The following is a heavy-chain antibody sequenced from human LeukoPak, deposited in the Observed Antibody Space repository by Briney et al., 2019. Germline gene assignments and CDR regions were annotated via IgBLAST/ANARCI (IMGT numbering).Heavy chain of an antibody. J-gene: IGHJ6*04. CDR2: IYYSGST. D-gene: IGHD3-10*01. CDR1: GGSISSYY. CDR3: ARGQMTTFGEYYYYYGMDV. Sequence: PSETLSLTCTVSGGSISSYYWSWIRQPPGKGLEWIGYIYYSGSTNYNPSLKSRVTISVDTSKNQFSLKLSSVTAADTAVYYCARGQMTTFGEYYYYYGMDVWGKGTTVTVSS. V-gene: IGHV4-59*01.